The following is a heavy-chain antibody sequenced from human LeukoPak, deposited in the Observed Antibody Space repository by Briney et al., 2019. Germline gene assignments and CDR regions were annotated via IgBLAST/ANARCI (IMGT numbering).Heavy chain of an antibody. D-gene: IGHD3-22*01. CDR3: ARFLYYYDSSGYPGFDY. Sequence: SETLSLTCTVSSGSISSTSYYWGWIRQPPGKGLEWIGHIYYSGGTYYNPSLKSRVTISIGTSKNQFSLNLSSVTAADTAVYYCARFLYYYDSSGYPGFDYWGQGTLVTVSS. V-gene: IGHV4-39*01. CDR2: IYYSGGT. J-gene: IGHJ4*02. CDR1: SGSISSTSYY.